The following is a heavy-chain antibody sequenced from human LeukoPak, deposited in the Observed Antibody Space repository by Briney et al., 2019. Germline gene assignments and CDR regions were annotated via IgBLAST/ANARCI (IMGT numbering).Heavy chain of an antibody. J-gene: IGHJ4*02. CDR1: GFTFDDYA. D-gene: IGHD6-13*01. V-gene: IGHV3-9*01. CDR2: ISWNSGSI. CDR3: AKDRNPGIAAAGNEVFDY. Sequence: GGSLRLSCAASGFTFDDYAMHWVRQAPGKGLEWVSGISWNSGSIGYGDSVKGRFTISRDNAKNSLYLQMNSLRAEDTALYYCAKDRNPGIAAAGNEVFDYWGQGTLVTVSS.